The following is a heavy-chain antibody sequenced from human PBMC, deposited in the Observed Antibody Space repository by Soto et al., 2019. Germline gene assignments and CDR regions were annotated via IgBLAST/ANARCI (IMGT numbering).Heavy chain of an antibody. CDR3: ARGIQRLHLGETPIGMDV. D-gene: IGHD3-16*01. CDR2: INHSGST. Sequence: SETLSLTCAVYGCSFSGYYWSWIRQPPGKGLEWIGEINHSGSTNYNPSLKSRVTISVDKSKNQFTMKLSAVTAADTAVYYCARGIQRLHLGETPIGMDVWGKGTTVTVSS. V-gene: IGHV4-34*01. CDR1: GCSFSGYY. J-gene: IGHJ6*03.